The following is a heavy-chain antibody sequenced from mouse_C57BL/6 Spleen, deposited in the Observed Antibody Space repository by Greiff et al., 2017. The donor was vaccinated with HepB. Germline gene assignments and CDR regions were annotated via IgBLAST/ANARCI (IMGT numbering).Heavy chain of an antibody. CDR1: GYSITSGYD. V-gene: IGHV3-1*01. J-gene: IGHJ1*03. D-gene: IGHD2-4*01. Sequence: EVQLQQSGPGMVKPSQSLSLTCTVTGYSITSGYDWHWIRHFPGNKLEWMGYISYSGSTNYNPSLKSRISITHDTSKNHFFLKLNSVTTEDTATYYCARVGLRGWYFDVWGTGTTVTVSS. CDR2: ISYSGST. CDR3: ARVGLRGWYFDV.